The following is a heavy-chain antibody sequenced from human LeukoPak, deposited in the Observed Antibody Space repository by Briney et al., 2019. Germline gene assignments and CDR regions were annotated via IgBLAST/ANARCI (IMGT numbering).Heavy chain of an antibody. J-gene: IGHJ6*03. Sequence: SETLSLTCAVYGGSFSGYYWSWIRQPPGKGLEWIGEINHSGSTNYNPSLKSRVTISVDTSKNQFSLKLSSVTAADTAIYYCARDWDSGYDRPYYYYYYYMDVWGKGTTVTVSS. CDR3: ARDWDSGYDRPYYYYYYYMDV. V-gene: IGHV4-34*01. D-gene: IGHD5-12*01. CDR1: GGSFSGYY. CDR2: INHSGST.